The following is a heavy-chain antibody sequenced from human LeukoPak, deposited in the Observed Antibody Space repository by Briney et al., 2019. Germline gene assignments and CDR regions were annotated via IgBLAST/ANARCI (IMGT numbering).Heavy chain of an antibody. J-gene: IGHJ4*02. CDR3: ASTYYYDSSRFDY. V-gene: IGHV3-11*01. D-gene: IGHD3-22*01. CDR1: GFTFSDYY. Sequence: PRGSLRLSCAASGFTFSDYYMSWIRQAPGKGLEWVSYISSSGSTIYYADSVKGRFTISRDNAKNSLYLQMNSLRAEDTAVYYCASTYYYDSSRFDYWGQGTLVTVSS. CDR2: ISSSGSTI.